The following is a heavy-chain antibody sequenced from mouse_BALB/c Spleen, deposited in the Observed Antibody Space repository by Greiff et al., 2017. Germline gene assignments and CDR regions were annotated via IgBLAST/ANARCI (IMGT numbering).Heavy chain of an antibody. V-gene: IGHV5-4*02. CDR3: ARGPYAMDY. CDR1: GFTFSDYY. J-gene: IGHJ4*01. CDR2: ISDGGSYT. Sequence: EVKLMESGGGLVKPGGSLKLSCAASGFTFSDYYMYWVRQTPEKRLEWVATISDGGSYTYYPDSVKGRFTISRDNAKNNLYLQMSSLKSEDTAMYYCARGPYAMDYWGQGTSVTVSS.